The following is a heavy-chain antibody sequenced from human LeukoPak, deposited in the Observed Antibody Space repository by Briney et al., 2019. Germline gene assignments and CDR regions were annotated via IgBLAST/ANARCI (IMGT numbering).Heavy chain of an antibody. CDR3: AKAIWSNTVTTIGGY. J-gene: IGHJ4*02. V-gene: IGHV3-30*18. CDR2: ISYDGSNK. D-gene: IGHD4-17*01. CDR1: GLTFSSYG. Sequence: PGRSLRLSCAASGLTFSSYGMHWVRQAPGKGLAWAAVISYDGSNKYYADSVKGRFTISRDNSKNTLYLQMNSLRAEDTAVYYCAKAIWSNTVTTIGGYWGQGTLVTVSS.